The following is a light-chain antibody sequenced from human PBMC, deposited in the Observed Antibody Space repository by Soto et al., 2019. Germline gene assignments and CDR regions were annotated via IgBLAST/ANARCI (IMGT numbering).Light chain of an antibody. J-gene: IGKJ1*01. Sequence: DIQMTQSPSTLSASIGDRVTITCRASESIRTWLAWYQHKPGKAPKFLIYDASSLESGVPSRFSGSGSGTEFTLTISNLQPDDFETYFCQQYNNYPRTFGQGTKVDIX. CDR3: QQYNNYPRT. V-gene: IGKV1-5*01. CDR1: ESIRTW. CDR2: DAS.